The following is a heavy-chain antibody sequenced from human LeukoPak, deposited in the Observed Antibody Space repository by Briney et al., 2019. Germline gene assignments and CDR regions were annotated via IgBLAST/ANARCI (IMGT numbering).Heavy chain of an antibody. V-gene: IGHV4-30-4*07. CDR2: IYYSGST. J-gene: IGHJ4*02. CDR1: GGSISSGGYS. D-gene: IGHD1-26*01. CDR3: AREGSYSRNFDY. Sequence: PSETLSLTCAVSGGSISSGGYSWSWIRQPPGKGLEWIGYIYYSGSTYYNPSLKSRVTISVDTSKNQFSLKLSSVTAADTAAYYCAREGSYSRNFDYWGQGTLVTVSS.